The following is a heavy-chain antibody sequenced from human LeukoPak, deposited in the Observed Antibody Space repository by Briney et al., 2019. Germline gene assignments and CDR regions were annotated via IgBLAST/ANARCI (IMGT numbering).Heavy chain of an antibody. CDR3: AREGRGYSYGYIDY. D-gene: IGHD5-18*01. CDR1: GGSISSGGYS. J-gene: IGHJ4*02. CDR2: IYHSGST. Sequence: PSQTPSLTCAVSGGSISSGGYSWSWLRQPPGKGLEWIGYIYHSGSTYYNPSLKSRVTISVDRSKNQFSLKLSSVTAADTAVYYCAREGRGYSYGYIDYWGQGTLVTVSS. V-gene: IGHV4-30-2*01.